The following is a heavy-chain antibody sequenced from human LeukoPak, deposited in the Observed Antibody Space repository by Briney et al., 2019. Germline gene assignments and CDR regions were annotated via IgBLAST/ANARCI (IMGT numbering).Heavy chain of an antibody. CDR3: AKAGLTTVLFGP. J-gene: IGHJ5*02. Sequence: GGSLRLSCAASGFTVSSNYMSWVRQAPGKGLEWVSVIYSGGSTYYADSVKGRFTISRDNSKNTLYLQMNSLRAEDTAVYYCAKAGLTTVLFGPWGQGTLVTVSS. CDR1: GFTVSSNY. V-gene: IGHV3-53*01. CDR2: IYSGGST. D-gene: IGHD4-11*01.